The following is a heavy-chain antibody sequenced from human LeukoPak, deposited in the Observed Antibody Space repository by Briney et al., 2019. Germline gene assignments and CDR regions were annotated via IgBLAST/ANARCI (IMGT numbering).Heavy chain of an antibody. CDR1: GFTFSAYW. J-gene: IGHJ2*01. V-gene: IGHV3-7*01. CDR3: ARGDSGRYVGSYFDL. CDR2: MMQDGREK. Sequence: PGGSLRLSCAASGFTFSAYWLAWVRQAPGEGLEWVANMMQDGREKHYVDSVKGRFTISRDNARNSLYLQMNSLRAGDTAVYYCARGDSGRYVGSYFDLWGRGTLVTVPS. D-gene: IGHD6-19*01.